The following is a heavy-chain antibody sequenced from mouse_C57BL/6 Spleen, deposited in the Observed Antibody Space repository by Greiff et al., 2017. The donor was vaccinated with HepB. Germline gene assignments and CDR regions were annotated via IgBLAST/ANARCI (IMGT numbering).Heavy chain of an antibody. CDR3: AREDYYGSLYYFDY. CDR1: GYTFTSYG. Sequence: VQLQQSGAELARPGASVKLSCKASGYTFTSYGISWVKQRTGQGLEWIGEIYPRSGNTYFNEKFKGKATLTADKSSSTAYMELRSLTSEDSAVYFCAREDYYGSLYYFDYWGQGTTLTVSS. CDR2: IYPRSGNT. J-gene: IGHJ2*01. V-gene: IGHV1-81*01. D-gene: IGHD1-1*01.